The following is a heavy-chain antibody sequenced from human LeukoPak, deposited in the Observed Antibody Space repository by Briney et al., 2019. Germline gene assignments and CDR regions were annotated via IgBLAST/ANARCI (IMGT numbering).Heavy chain of an antibody. CDR1: GFTYSSYD. CDR2: INGGGDTT. Sequence: GGSLRLPCAASGFTYSSYDMSWVRQAPGRGLERVLTINGGGDTTYYADSLKGRFTISRDNSKNTLYLQMNSLRAEDTAVYYCAKDASYYDFWSGYSQSSFDYWGQGTLVTASS. D-gene: IGHD3-3*01. J-gene: IGHJ4*02. CDR3: AKDASYYDFWSGYSQSSFDY. V-gene: IGHV3-23*01.